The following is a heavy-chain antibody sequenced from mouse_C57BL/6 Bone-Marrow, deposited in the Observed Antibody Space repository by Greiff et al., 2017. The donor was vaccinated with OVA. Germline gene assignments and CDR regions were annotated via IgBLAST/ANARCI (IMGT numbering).Heavy chain of an antibody. CDR3: AIDYGSSWYYFDY. D-gene: IGHD1-1*01. V-gene: IGHV1-81*01. CDR1: GYTFTSYG. J-gene: IGHJ2*01. CDR2: IYPRSGNT. Sequence: VKLVESGAELARPGASVKLSCKASGYTFTSYGISWVKQRTGQGLEWIGEIYPRSGNTYYNVKFKGKATLTADKSSSTAYMELRSLTSEDSAVYFCAIDYGSSWYYFDYWGQGTTLTVSS.